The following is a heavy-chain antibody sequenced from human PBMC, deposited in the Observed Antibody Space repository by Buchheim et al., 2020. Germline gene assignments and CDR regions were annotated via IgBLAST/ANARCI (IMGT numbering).Heavy chain of an antibody. V-gene: IGHV3-74*01. D-gene: IGHD4-11*01. CDR3: ARGGYSTEGSSDY. CDR2: INSDGGT. J-gene: IGHJ4*02. CDR1: GFTVSGYW. Sequence: EVHLVESGGGLVQPGGSLRLSCAASGFTVSGYWMHWVRHVPGQGLVWVSRINSDGGTNYADSVKGRFTISRDNAKNMVYLQMNSLRAEDTAIYYCARGGYSTEGSSDYWGQGTL.